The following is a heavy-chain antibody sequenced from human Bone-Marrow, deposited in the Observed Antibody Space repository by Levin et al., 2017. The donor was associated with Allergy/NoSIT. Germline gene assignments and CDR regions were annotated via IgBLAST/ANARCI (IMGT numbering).Heavy chain of an antibody. J-gene: IGHJ4*02. D-gene: IGHD4-23*01. CDR3: ARGGNNFNS. CDR1: GDSVRSNIYY. CDR2: FYISGST. V-gene: IGHV4-39*01. Sequence: SETLSLTCSVSGDSVRSNIYYWGWIRQPPGRGLEWIWSFYISGSTYYNPSLKSRVTIFVDTSKNQFSLRLTSVTAADTAVYYCARGGNNFNSWGQGTLVIVSS.